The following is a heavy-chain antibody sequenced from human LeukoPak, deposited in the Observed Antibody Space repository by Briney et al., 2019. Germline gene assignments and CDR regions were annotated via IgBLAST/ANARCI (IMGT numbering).Heavy chain of an antibody. CDR3: TTYGSGRKFDY. CDR2: IESKTDGGTT. J-gene: IGHJ4*02. D-gene: IGHD3-10*01. CDR1: GFTFSSYS. V-gene: IGHV3-15*04. Sequence: GGSLRLSCAASGFTFSSYSMNWVRQAPGKGLEWVGRIESKTDGGTTDYAAPVKGRFTISRDGSTNTLYLQMNSLKSEDTAVYYCTTYGSGRKFDYWGQGILVTVSS.